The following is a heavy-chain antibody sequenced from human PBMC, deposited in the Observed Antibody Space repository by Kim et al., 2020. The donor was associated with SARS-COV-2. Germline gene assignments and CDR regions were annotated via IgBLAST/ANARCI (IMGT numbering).Heavy chain of an antibody. J-gene: IGHJ1*01. Sequence: GGSLRLSCAASGFTFSSYGMHWVRQAPGKGLEWVAVISYDGSNKYYADSVKGRFTISRDNSKNTLYLQMNSLRAEDTAVYYCAKDEYSSSAGHWGQGTLVTVSS. CDR2: ISYDGSNK. CDR3: AKDEYSSSAGH. V-gene: IGHV3-30*18. D-gene: IGHD6-13*01. CDR1: GFTFSSYG.